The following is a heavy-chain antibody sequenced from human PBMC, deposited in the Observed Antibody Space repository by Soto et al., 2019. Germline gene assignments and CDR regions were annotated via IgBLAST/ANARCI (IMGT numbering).Heavy chain of an antibody. D-gene: IGHD3-10*01. Sequence: SETLSLTCTVSGGSISSSSYYWGWIRQPPGKGLEWIGSIYYSGSTYYNPSLKSRVTISVDTSKNQFSLKLSSVTAADTAVYYCASPRGLWSYFVYWGQGTLVTVSS. V-gene: IGHV4-39*01. J-gene: IGHJ4*02. CDR2: IYYSGST. CDR3: ASPRGLWSYFVY. CDR1: GGSISSSSYY.